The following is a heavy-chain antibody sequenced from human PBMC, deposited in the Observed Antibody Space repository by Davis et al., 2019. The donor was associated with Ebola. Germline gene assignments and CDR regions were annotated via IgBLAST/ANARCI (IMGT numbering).Heavy chain of an antibody. CDR2: ISSSSSYI. CDR3: AKDPTYYYDSSGYYY. V-gene: IGHV3-21*04. Sequence: GGSLRLSCAASGFTFSSYSMNWVRQAPGKGLEWVSSISSSSSYIYYADSVKGRFTISRDNAKNTLYLQMNSLRAEDTAVYYCAKDPTYYYDSSGYYYWGQGTLVTVSS. CDR1: GFTFSSYS. J-gene: IGHJ4*02. D-gene: IGHD3-22*01.